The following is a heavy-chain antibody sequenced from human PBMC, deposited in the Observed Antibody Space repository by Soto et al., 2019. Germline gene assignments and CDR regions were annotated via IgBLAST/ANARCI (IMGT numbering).Heavy chain of an antibody. CDR3: ARDRALVVVVAATRRFDY. CDR1: GYSFTNYG. V-gene: IGHV1-18*01. Sequence: ASVKVSCKASGYSFTNYGISWVRQAPGQGLEWMGWVSPNNGDTNFAQKFQGRVTMTTDTSTSTAYMELRSLRSDDTAVYYCARDRALVVVVAATRRFDYWGQGTLVTVSS. J-gene: IGHJ4*02. D-gene: IGHD2-15*01. CDR2: VSPNNGDT.